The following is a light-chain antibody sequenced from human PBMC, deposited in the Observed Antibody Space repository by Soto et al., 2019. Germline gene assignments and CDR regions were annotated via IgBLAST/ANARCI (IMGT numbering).Light chain of an antibody. CDR3: QQYNSYSPYT. Sequence: DIQMPQSPSTLSASVGDRVTITCRASQSISSWLAWYQQKPGKAPKLLIYKASSLESGVPSRFSGSGSGTEFTLTISSLQPDDIATYYCQQYNSYSPYTFGQGTKLEI. V-gene: IGKV1-5*03. CDR1: QSISSW. J-gene: IGKJ2*01. CDR2: KAS.